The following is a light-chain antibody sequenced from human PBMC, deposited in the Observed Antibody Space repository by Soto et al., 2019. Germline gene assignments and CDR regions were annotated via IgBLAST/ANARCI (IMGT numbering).Light chain of an antibody. CDR3: QHYLNYPIT. CDR2: AAS. Sequence: DIQMTQSPSTLSASLVDRFTITCRASQSISSWLAWYQQKPGKAPKLLIYAASSLQSGVPSRFSGSGSRTDFTLTITHLQSEDFATYYCQHYLNYPITFGQGTRLENK. V-gene: IGKV1-5*01. CDR1: QSISSW. J-gene: IGKJ5*01.